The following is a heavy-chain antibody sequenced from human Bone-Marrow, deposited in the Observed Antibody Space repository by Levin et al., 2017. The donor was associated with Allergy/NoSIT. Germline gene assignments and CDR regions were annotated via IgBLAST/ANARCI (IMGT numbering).Heavy chain of an antibody. J-gene: IGHJ5*02. D-gene: IGHD6-13*01. CDR2: IKQDGSEK. CDR3: ARDQIGGIAAAGRGLGWFDP. V-gene: IGHV3-7*01. Sequence: GGSLRLSCAASGFTFSSYWMSWVRQAPGKGLEWVANIKQDGSEKYYVDSVKGRFTISRDNAKNSLYLQMNSLRAEDTAVYYCARDQIGGIAAAGRGLGWFDPWGQGTLVTVSS. CDR1: GFTFSSYW.